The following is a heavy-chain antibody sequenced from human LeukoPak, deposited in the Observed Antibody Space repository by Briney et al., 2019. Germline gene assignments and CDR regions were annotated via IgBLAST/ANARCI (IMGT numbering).Heavy chain of an antibody. V-gene: IGHV3-15*01. Sequence: PGGSLRLSCAASGFTFSNAWMSWVRQAPGKGLEWVGRIKSKTDGGTTDYAAPVKGRFTISRDDSKNTLYLQMNSLKTEDTAVYYCTTDLGDSHCSSTSCYDWFDPWGQGTLVTVSS. CDR3: TTDLGDSHCSSTSCYDWFDP. CDR2: IKSKTDGGTT. CDR1: GFTFSNAW. J-gene: IGHJ5*02. D-gene: IGHD2-2*01.